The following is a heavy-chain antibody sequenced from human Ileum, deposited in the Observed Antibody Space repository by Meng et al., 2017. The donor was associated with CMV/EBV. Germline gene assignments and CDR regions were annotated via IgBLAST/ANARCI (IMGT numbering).Heavy chain of an antibody. D-gene: IGHD4/OR15-4a*01. CDR2: TYYRSKWYD. CDR3: AREMGAHDY. Sequence: QVQLQQSGTGLVKPSQTLSLTCAISGDSVSSNIAAWSWIRQSPSRGLGWLGRTYYRSKWYDDYAVSVKSRVTITPDTSKNQFSLHLNSVSPEDTAIYFCAREMGAHDYWGQGTLVTVSS. V-gene: IGHV6-1*01. J-gene: IGHJ4*02. CDR1: GDSVSSNIAA.